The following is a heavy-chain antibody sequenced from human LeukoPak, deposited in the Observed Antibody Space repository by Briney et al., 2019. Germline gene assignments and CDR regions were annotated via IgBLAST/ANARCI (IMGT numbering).Heavy chain of an antibody. CDR1: GFTFSSYA. J-gene: IGHJ4*02. V-gene: IGHV3-30*04. CDR2: ITYDGSNK. CDR3: AREGSDCSSTRCLLDH. Sequence: GGSLRLSCAASGFTFSSYAMNWVRQAPGKGLEWVAVITYDGSNKYYADSVKGRFTISRDNSKNTLYLQMNSLRAEDTAVYYCAREGSDCSSTRCLLDHGGQGPRVTVPS. D-gene: IGHD2-2*01.